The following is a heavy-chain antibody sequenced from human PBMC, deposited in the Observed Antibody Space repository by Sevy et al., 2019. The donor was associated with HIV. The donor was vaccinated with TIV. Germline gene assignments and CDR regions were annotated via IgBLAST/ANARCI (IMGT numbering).Heavy chain of an antibody. J-gene: IGHJ3*01. Sequence: GESLKISCKVSGCNFTSQWIAWVRQMPGKGLEAMGIIYPYDSDNRYSPSFQGQVTISADKSIDKAYLEWGALKASDAATYDCARHYKASIRFAIAGFDFWGQGTTVTVSS. CDR2: IYPYDSDN. V-gene: IGHV5-51*01. CDR3: ARHYKASIRFAIAGFDF. CDR1: GCNFTSQW. D-gene: IGHD1-1*01.